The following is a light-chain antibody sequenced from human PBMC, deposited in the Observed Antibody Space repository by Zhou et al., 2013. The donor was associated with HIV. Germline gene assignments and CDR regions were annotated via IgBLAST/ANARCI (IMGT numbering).Light chain of an antibody. CDR2: TAS. Sequence: DIQMTQSPSSLSASVGDRVTITCRASQGISNYLAWYQHKPGKVPQLLIYTASTLQSGVPSRLSGSGSVTDFGLTISSLEPEDFAVYYCQQRSNWLWTFGQGTKVEIK. J-gene: IGKJ1*01. CDR3: QQRSNWLWT. CDR1: QGISNY. V-gene: IGKV1-27*01.